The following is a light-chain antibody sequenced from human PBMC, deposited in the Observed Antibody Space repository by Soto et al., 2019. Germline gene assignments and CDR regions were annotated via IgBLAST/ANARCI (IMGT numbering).Light chain of an antibody. CDR2: SNN. J-gene: IGLJ1*01. V-gene: IGLV1-44*01. Sequence: QSVLTQPPSASGTPGQRVTISCSGSSSNIGSNTVNWYQPLPGTAPKLLIYSNNQRPSGVPDRFSGSKSGTSASPAISGLQSEDEADYYGATWDDSLNGPYVFGTGTKVTVL. CDR3: ATWDDSLNGPYV. CDR1: SSNIGSNT.